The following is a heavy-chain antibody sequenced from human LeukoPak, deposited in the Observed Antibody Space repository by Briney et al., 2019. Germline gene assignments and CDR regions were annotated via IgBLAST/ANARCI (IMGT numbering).Heavy chain of an antibody. V-gene: IGHV4-39*07. Sequence: TSETLSLTCTVSGGSISSSSYYWGWIRQPPGKGLEWIGSIYYSGSTYYNPSLKSRVTISVDTSKNQFSLKLSSVTAADTAVYYCAREDKLWFGAPDVWGKGTTVTVSS. CDR2: IYYSGST. CDR3: AREDKLWFGAPDV. CDR1: GGSISSSSYY. J-gene: IGHJ6*04. D-gene: IGHD3-10*01.